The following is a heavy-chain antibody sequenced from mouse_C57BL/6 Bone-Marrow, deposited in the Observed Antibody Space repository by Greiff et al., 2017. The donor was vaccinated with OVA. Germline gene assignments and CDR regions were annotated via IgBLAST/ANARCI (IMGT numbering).Heavy chain of an antibody. Sequence: EVMLVESGPGMVKPSQSLSLTCTVTGYSITSGYDWHWIRHFPGNKLEWMGYISYSGSTNYNPSLKSRISITHDTSKNHFFLKLDSVTTEDTARYYCAGEDYNGNSYDWYFDVWGTGTTLTVSS. V-gene: IGHV3-1*01. CDR3: AGEDYNGNSYDWYFDV. CDR1: GYSITSGYD. J-gene: IGHJ1*03. CDR2: ISYSGST. D-gene: IGHD1-1*01.